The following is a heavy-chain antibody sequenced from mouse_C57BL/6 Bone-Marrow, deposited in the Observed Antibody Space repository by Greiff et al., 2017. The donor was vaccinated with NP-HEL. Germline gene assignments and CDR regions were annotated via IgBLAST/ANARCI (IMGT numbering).Heavy chain of an antibody. J-gene: IGHJ1*03. CDR2: IYPGDGDT. CDR1: GYAFSSSW. CDR3: ARGGITTVDWYFDV. V-gene: IGHV1-82*01. Sequence: VHLVESGPELVKPGASVKISCKASGYAFSSSWMNWVKQRPGKGLEWIGRIYPGDGDTNYNGKFKGKATLTADKSSSTAYMQLSSLTSEDSAVYFCARGGITTVDWYFDVWGTGTTVTVSS. D-gene: IGHD1-1*01.